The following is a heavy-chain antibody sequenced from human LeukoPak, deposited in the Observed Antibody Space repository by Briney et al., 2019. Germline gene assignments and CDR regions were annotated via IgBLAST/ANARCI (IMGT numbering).Heavy chain of an antibody. CDR3: ARDLKGQYQDAFDI. CDR2: ISPSGGST. D-gene: IGHD2-2*01. V-gene: IGHV1-46*01. Sequence: ASVKVSCKAFGYTFTSNYMHWVRQAPGQGPEWMGVISPSGGSTTYAQKFQGRVTLTRDMSTSTDYLELSSLRSEDTAVYYCARDLKGQYQDAFDIWGQRTMVTVSS. J-gene: IGHJ3*02. CDR1: GYTFTSNY.